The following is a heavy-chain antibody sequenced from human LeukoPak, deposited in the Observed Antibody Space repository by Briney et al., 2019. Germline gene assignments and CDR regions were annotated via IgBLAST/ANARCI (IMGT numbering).Heavy chain of an antibody. V-gene: IGHV3-48*03. CDR1: GFSFSRYE. D-gene: IGHD4-23*01. CDR2: IDSRSSTI. J-gene: IGHJ4*02. CDR3: ARAEGYGGELDS. Sequence: GGSLRLSCATSGFSFSRYEMNWVRQAPGKGLEWVAYIDSRSSTIYYADSMEGRFTISRDNVKNSLYLQMNSLRVGDTAVYYCARAEGYGGELDSWGQGTLVTVSS.